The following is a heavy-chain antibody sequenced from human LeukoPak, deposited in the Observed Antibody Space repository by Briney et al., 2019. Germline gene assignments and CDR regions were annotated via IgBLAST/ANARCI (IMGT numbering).Heavy chain of an antibody. CDR3: ARDAIDGGYYMDV. D-gene: IGHD2-15*01. Sequence: SETLSLTCTVSGGSISSYYWSWIRQPPGKGLEWIGYIYYSGSTYYNPSLKSRVTISVDTSKNQFSLKLSSVTAADTAVYYCARDAIDGGYYMDVWGRGTTVTVSS. V-gene: IGHV4-59*12. J-gene: IGHJ6*03. CDR2: IYYSGST. CDR1: GGSISSYY.